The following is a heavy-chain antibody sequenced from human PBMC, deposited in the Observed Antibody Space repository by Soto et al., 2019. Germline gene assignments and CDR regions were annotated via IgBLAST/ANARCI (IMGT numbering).Heavy chain of an antibody. J-gene: IGHJ4*02. CDR3: AGRCDSTTCLGHFDY. CDR2: ILPIFATA. CDR1: GGTFNNYV. V-gene: IGHV1-69*06. D-gene: IGHD2-2*01. Sequence: ASVKVSCKASGGTFNNYVVNWVRQAPGQGLEWMGGILPIFATANYAQKFQGRVTITADKSTSTAYMELTSLRSEDTAVYYCAGRCDSTTCLGHFDYWGQGTLVTVSS.